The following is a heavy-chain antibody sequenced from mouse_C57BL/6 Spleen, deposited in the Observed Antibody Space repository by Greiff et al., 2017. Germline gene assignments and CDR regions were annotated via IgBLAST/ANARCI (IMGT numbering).Heavy chain of an antibody. CDR3: AADYYGSSYWYFDV. Sequence: VQLQQPGTELVKPGASVKLSCTASGYTFTSYWMHWVKQRPGQGLEWIGNINPSNGGTNYKEKFKSKATLTVDKSTSTAYMQRSRLTSEDSAVYYCAADYYGSSYWYFDVWGTGTTVTVSS. CDR2: INPSNGGT. J-gene: IGHJ1*03. D-gene: IGHD1-1*01. CDR1: GYTFTSYW. V-gene: IGHV1-53*01.